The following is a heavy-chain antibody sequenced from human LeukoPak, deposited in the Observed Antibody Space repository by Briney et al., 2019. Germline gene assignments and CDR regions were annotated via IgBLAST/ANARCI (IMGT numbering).Heavy chain of an antibody. J-gene: IGHJ3*02. CDR2: INHSGST. CDR1: GGSFSGYY. D-gene: IGHD3-16*01. CDR3: STSLGAFDI. V-gene: IGHV4-34*01. Sequence: PSETLSLTCADSGGSFSGYYWSWIRQPPGKGLEWIGEINHSGSTNYNPSLKSRVTISVDTSKNQFALKLSSVTAADTAVYYCSTSLGAFDIWGQGTMVTVSS.